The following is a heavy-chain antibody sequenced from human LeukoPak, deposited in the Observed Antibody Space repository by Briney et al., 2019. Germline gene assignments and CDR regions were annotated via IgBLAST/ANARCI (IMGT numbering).Heavy chain of an antibody. CDR3: ARTITMIVLGMDV. CDR1: GFTFSSYG. Sequence: GGSLRLSCAASGFTFSSYGMHWVRQAPGKGLEWVAVISYDGSNKYYADSVKGRFTISRDNSKNTLYLQMNSLRAEDTAVYYCARTITMIVLGMDVWGQGTTVTVSS. D-gene: IGHD3-22*01. CDR2: ISYDGSNK. J-gene: IGHJ6*02. V-gene: IGHV3-30*03.